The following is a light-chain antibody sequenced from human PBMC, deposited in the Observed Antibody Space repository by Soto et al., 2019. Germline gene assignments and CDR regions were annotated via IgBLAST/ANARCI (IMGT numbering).Light chain of an antibody. CDR1: QSVSSNY. CDR3: QHYVNSPLT. CDR2: SAS. J-gene: IGKJ5*01. Sequence: EIVLTQSPGTLSLSPGERVTLSCRASQSVSSNYLAWYQQKPGQAPRLLIYSASSRAAGIPDRFSGSGSGTDFALTISRLEPEDFAVYYCQHYVNSPLTFGQGTRLEIK. V-gene: IGKV3-20*01.